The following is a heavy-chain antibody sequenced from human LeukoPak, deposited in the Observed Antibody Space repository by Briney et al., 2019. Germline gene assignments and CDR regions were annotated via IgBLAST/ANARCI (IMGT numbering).Heavy chain of an antibody. V-gene: IGHV3-30*02. D-gene: IGHD6-13*01. CDR1: GFTFSSYG. CDR3: AKEEGAAALDY. J-gene: IGHJ4*02. CDR2: IWHGGSNK. Sequence: GGSLRLSCAASGFTFSSYGMHWVRQAPGKGLEWVAVIWHGGSNKYYADSVKGRFTISRDNSKNTLYLQMNCLRAEDTAVYYCAKEEGAAALDYWGQGTLVTVSS.